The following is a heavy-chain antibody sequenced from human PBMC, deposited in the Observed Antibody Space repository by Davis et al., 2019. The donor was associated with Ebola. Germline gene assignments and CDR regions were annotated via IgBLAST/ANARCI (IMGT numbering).Heavy chain of an antibody. CDR3: VRDTAFRGHSDAFDV. J-gene: IGHJ3*01. Sequence: PGGSLRLSCAPSGFRVSANYMAWVRQAPRQGLEWVSSLHSGGVTFYADSVKGRFTMSRDESRNMVYLHLTSLRVGDTATYYCVRDTAFRGHSDAFDVWGQGTEVAVSS. CDR2: LHSGGVT. D-gene: IGHD4-23*01. CDR1: GFRVSANY. V-gene: IGHV3-66*01.